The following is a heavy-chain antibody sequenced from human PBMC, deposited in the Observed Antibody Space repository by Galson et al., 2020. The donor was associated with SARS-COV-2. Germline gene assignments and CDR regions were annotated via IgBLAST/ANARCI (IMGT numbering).Heavy chain of an antibody. CDR1: GFTFSSYS. CDR3: ARDLGSDIVVEPAAASDAFDI. Sequence: GSLRLSCAASGFTFSSYSMNWVRQAPGKGLEWVSSISSSSSYIYYADSVKGRFTISRDNVKNSVYLQMNSLRAEDTAVYYCARDLGSDIVVEPAAASDAFDIWGQGTMITVSS. CDR2: ISSSSSYI. V-gene: IGHV3-21*06. D-gene: IGHD2-2*01. J-gene: IGHJ3*02.